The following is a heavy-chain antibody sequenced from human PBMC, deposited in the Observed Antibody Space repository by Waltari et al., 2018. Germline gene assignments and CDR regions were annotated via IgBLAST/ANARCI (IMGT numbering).Heavy chain of an antibody. CDR1: GFTFSNYG. CDR3: ARDNGYNSIGDY. V-gene: IGHV3-33*01. J-gene: IGHJ4*02. Sequence: QVQLVESGGGVVQPGRSLRLSCAAAGFTFSNYGIHWVRQAPGKGLEWVALMWYDGSNKYYADSVKGRFTISRDNSKNTLYLQMNSLRAEDTAVYYCARDNGYNSIGDYWGQGTLVTVSS. CDR2: MWYDGSNK. D-gene: IGHD5-12*01.